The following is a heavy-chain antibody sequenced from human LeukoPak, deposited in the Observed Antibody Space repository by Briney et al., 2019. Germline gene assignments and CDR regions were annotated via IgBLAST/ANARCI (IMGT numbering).Heavy chain of an antibody. CDR3: ATSPGIAAAGTESDY. D-gene: IGHD6-13*01. V-gene: IGHV3-23*05. J-gene: IGHJ4*02. CDR1: GFTFSAYA. Sequence: GGSLRLSCEASGFTFSAYAMTWVRQAPGKGLEWVSSIGSDNKPHYSESVKGRFAISRDNSKNTLYLQMNSLRAEDTAVYYCATSPGIAAAGTESDYWGQGTLVTVSS. CDR2: IGSDNKP.